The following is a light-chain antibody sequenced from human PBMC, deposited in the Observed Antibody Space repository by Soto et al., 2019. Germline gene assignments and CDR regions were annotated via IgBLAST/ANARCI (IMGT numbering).Light chain of an antibody. CDR1: QSLLHSNGYNY. CDR3: MQALQTPNT. Sequence: DIVMTQSPLSLPVTPGEPASISCRSSQSLLHSNGYNYLDWYLQKPGQSPQLLIYLGSNRASGVPDRFSGSGSGTDFTLKISRVEAEDVGVYYCMQALQTPNTCGGGTKVEIK. J-gene: IGKJ4*01. CDR2: LGS. V-gene: IGKV2-28*01.